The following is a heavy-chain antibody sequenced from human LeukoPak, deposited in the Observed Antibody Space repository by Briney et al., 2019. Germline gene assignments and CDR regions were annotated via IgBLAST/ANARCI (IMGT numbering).Heavy chain of an antibody. D-gene: IGHD6-13*01. V-gene: IGHV3-53*01. CDR3: ARDLGAAAGNVVDY. CDR1: GFTVSSNY. CDR2: IYSGGST. Sequence: TGGSLRLSCAASGFTVSSNYMSWVRQAPGKGLEWVSVIYSGGSTYYADSVKGRFTISRDNAKNSLYLQMNSLRAEDTAVYYCARDLGAAAGNVVDYWGQGTLVTVSS. J-gene: IGHJ4*02.